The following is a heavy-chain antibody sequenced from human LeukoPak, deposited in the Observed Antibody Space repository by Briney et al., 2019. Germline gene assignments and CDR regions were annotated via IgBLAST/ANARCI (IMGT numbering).Heavy chain of an antibody. J-gene: IGHJ4*02. D-gene: IGHD3-10*01. CDR3: ARESFGENFDY. Sequence: ASVKVSCKASGYTFTSYAINWVRQAPGQGLEWMGWISPKNGNTNSAQKLQGRVTMTTDTSTSTAYMELRSLRSDDRAVYYCARESFGENFDYWGQGTLVTVSS. CDR2: ISPKNGNT. CDR1: GYTFTSYA. V-gene: IGHV1-18*01.